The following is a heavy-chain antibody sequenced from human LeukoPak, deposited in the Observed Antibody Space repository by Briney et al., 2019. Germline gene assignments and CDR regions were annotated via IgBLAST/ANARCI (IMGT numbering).Heavy chain of an antibody. J-gene: IGHJ3*02. CDR1: GGSISSSSYY. CDR2: IYYSGST. V-gene: IGHV4-39*07. D-gene: IGHD3-16*02. CDR3: ARAGVYVWGSYRPDAFDI. Sequence: SETLSLTCTVSGGSISSSSYYWGWIRQPPGKGLEWIGSIYYSGSTYYNPSLKSRVTISVDTSKNQFSLKLSSVTAADTAVYYCARAGVYVWGSYRPDAFDIWGQGTMVTVSS.